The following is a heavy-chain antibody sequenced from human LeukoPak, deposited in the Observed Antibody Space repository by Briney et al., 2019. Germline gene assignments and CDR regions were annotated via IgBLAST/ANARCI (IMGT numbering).Heavy chain of an antibody. CDR2: IKQDGSEK. D-gene: IGHD5-18*01. Sequence: PGGSLRLSCAASGFTFSFYRLSWLSQAPGKGLECVANIKQDGSEKYYVDSVKGRFTISRDNAKNSLYLQMNSLSADATAVYSSARDRSYGRVWGQGTLVTVSS. V-gene: IGHV3-7*01. J-gene: IGHJ4*02. CDR3: ARDRSYGRV. CDR1: GFTFSFYR.